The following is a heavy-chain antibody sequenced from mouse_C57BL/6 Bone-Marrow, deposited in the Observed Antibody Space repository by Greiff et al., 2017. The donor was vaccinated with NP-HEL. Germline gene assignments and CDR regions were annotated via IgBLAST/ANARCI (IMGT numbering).Heavy chain of an antibody. CDR3: ARRQLRLLYFDY. CDR2: IYPGSGRP. V-gene: IGHV1-55*01. CDR1: GYTFTSYW. D-gene: IGHD3-2*02. Sequence: VQLQQPGAELVKPGASVKMSCKASGYTFTSYWITWVKQRPGHGLEWIGDIYPGSGRPNYNEKFKSKATLTVDTSSSTASMQLSSLTSEDSAVYYCARRQLRLLYFDYWGQGTTLTVSS. J-gene: IGHJ2*01.